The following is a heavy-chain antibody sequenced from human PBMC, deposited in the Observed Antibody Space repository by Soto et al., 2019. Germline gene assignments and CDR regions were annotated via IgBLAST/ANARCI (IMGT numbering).Heavy chain of an antibody. J-gene: IGHJ3*02. CDR1: GFTVSSNY. V-gene: IGHV3-53*01. CDR2: IYSGGST. CDR3: ARDAPNWDAFDI. D-gene: IGHD7-27*01. Sequence: GGSLRLSCAASGFTVSSNYMSWVRQAPGKGLEWVSVIYSGGSTYYADSVKGRFTTSRDNSKNTLYLQMNSLRAEDTAVYYCARDAPNWDAFDIWGQGTMVAVS.